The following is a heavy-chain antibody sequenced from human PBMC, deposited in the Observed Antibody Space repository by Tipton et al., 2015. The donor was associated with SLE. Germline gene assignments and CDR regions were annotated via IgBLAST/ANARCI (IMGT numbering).Heavy chain of an antibody. CDR1: GGSISSSSYY. V-gene: IGHV4-39*07. D-gene: IGHD1-26*01. CDR3: ARDASYLGDYGMDV. Sequence: TLSLTCTVSGGSISSSSYYWGWIRHPPGKGLEWIGYIYYSGSTYYNPSLKSRVTISVDTCKNQFSLKLSSVTAADTAVYYCARDASYLGDYGMDVWGQGTSVSVSS. J-gene: IGHJ6*02. CDR2: IYYSGST.